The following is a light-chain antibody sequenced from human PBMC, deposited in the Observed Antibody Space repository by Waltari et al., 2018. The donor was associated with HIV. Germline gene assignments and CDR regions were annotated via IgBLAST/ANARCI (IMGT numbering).Light chain of an antibody. Sequence: QSVLTQPPSVSGAPGQRVTISCTGSSSNIGAGYDVHWYQQLPGTAPKLLIYGNSNRPSGFPDRFSGSKSGTSASLAITGLQAEDDADYYCQSYDSSLSALYVFGTGTKVTVL. V-gene: IGLV1-40*01. CDR1: SSNIGAGYD. CDR3: QSYDSSLSALYV. CDR2: GNS. J-gene: IGLJ1*01.